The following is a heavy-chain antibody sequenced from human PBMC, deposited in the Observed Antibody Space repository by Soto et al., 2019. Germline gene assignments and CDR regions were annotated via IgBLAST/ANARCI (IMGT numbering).Heavy chain of an antibody. D-gene: IGHD4-17*01. Sequence: QVQLVQSGAEVKKPGASVKVSCTASGYTFTSYDINWVRQATGQGLEWMGWMNHNSGNTGYAQKFQGRVTMPRNTSISTAYMELSSLRSEATAVYYCAMTLYGDNVDYWGQGTLVTVSS. V-gene: IGHV1-8*01. J-gene: IGHJ4*02. CDR1: GYTFTSYD. CDR2: MNHNSGNT. CDR3: AMTLYGDNVDY.